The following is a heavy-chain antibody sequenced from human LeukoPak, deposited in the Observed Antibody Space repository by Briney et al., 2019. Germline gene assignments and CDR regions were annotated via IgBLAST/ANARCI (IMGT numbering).Heavy chain of an antibody. V-gene: IGHV4-59*01. CDR1: GGSISSYY. Sequence: TSETLSLTCTVSGGSISSYYWSWIRQPPGKGLEWIGHIYYSGSTNYNPSLKSRVTISVDTSKNQFSLTLNSVTAADTAVYYCARVPPRSSGWYFFDYWGQGTLVTVSS. CDR3: ARVPPRSSGWYFFDY. J-gene: IGHJ4*02. CDR2: IYYSGST. D-gene: IGHD6-19*01.